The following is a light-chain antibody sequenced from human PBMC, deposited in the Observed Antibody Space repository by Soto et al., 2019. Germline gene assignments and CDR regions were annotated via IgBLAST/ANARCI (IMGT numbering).Light chain of an antibody. V-gene: IGKV1-5*03. CDR1: QNINSW. Sequence: DLQMTPSPSTLSASVGDRVTITCRASQNINSWLAWYQQKPGKAPKLLIYKASSLESGDPSRFSGSGSGTEFTLTISSLQPDDFAAYYCQQYEIYPITCGQGTRLEIK. CDR2: KAS. CDR3: QQYEIYPIT. J-gene: IGKJ5*01.